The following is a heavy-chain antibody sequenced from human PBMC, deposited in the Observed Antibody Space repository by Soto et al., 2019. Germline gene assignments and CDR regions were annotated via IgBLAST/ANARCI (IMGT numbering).Heavy chain of an antibody. V-gene: IGHV4-4*02. Sequence: SETLSLTCAVSGGSISSSNWWSWVRQPPGKGLEWIGEIYHSGSTNYDPSLKSRVTISVDKSKDQVSLRLMSVTAADTAVYYCARGLPGANWGSYLFYYWGQGALVTVSS. CDR2: IYHSGST. CDR3: ARGLPGANWGSYLFYY. J-gene: IGHJ4*02. D-gene: IGHD2-2*01. CDR1: GGSISSSNW.